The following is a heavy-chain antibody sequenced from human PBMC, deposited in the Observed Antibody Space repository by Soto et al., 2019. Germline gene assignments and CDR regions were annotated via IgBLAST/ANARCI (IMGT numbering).Heavy chain of an antibody. Sequence: GGSLRLSCAASGFTFSNYWMTWVRQAPGKGLEWVANIKQDGSEKYYVDSVKGRFTISRDNAKNSLYLQMNSLRAEDTAVYYCARGCSGGSCYSIWFDYWGQGTQVTVSS. CDR3: ARGCSGGSCYSIWFDY. D-gene: IGHD2-15*01. J-gene: IGHJ4*02. CDR1: GFTFSNYW. CDR2: IKQDGSEK. V-gene: IGHV3-7*03.